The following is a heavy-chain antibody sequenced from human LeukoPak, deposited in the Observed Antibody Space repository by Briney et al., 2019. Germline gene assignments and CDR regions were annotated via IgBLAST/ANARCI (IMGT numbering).Heavy chain of an antibody. J-gene: IGHJ5*02. CDR2: IYHSGST. CDR3: ARDLGGWFDP. V-gene: IGHV4-30-2*01. D-gene: IGHD1-26*01. CDR1: GGSISSGGYS. Sequence: PSQTLSLTCAVSGGSISSGGYSWSWIRQPPGKGLEWIGYIYHSGSTYYNPSLKSRVTISVDRSKNQFPLKLSSVTAADTAVYYCARDLGGWFDPWGQGTLVTVSS.